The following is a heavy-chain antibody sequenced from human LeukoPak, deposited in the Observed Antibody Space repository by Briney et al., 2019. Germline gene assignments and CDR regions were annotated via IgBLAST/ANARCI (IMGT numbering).Heavy chain of an antibody. D-gene: IGHD6-19*01. CDR2: REQDESEK. Sequence: GGSLTLTCAASGFPFSSYNLNWVRQAPGKGLEWVANREQDESEKYYDNPVKGRFTISTDNAKNSQYLQMNSLRAEDTAVYYCAGGGGWVFDNWGQGTLVSVSS. V-gene: IGHV3-7*01. CDR3: AGGGGWVFDN. CDR1: GFPFSSYN. J-gene: IGHJ4*02.